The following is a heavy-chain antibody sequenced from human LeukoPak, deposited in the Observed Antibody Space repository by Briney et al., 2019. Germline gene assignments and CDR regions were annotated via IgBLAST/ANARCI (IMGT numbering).Heavy chain of an antibody. Sequence: PGGSLRLSCTASGFTFGDYAMTWVRQAPGKGLEWVGFITSKTYGGTAEYAGSVEGRFTISRDDSKSIAYLQMDSLKTEDTAVYYCARGRLQLDYWGQGILVTVSS. J-gene: IGHJ4*02. V-gene: IGHV3-49*04. CDR1: GFTFGDYA. CDR3: ARGRLQLDY. D-gene: IGHD5-24*01. CDR2: ITSKTYGGTA.